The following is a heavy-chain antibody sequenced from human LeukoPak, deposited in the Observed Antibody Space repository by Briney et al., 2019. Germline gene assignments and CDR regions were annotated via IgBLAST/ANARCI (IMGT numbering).Heavy chain of an antibody. CDR1: GFTFSSYA. D-gene: IGHD6-13*01. CDR2: ITNGGGST. V-gene: IGHV3-23*01. J-gene: IGHJ4*02. CDR3: ARGTIAAAGYYYFDY. Sequence: PGGSLRLSCAASGFTFSSYAMTWVRQAPGKGLEWVSGITNGGGSTYYADSVKGRFTISRENAKNSLYLQMNSLRAEDTAVYYCARGTIAAAGYYYFDYWGQGTQVTVSS.